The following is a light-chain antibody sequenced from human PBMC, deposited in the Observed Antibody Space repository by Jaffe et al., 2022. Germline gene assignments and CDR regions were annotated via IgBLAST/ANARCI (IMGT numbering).Light chain of an antibody. CDR3: RAYDNSLSGSL. CDR1: SSNIGAGYD. CDR2: GNT. Sequence: QSVLTQPPSVSGAPGQNVTISCTGSSSNIGAGYDVHWYQQFPGTAPKLLMFGNTKRSSGVPERFSGSKSGTSASLAITGLQTEDEADYYCRAYDNSLSGSLFGGGTKVTVL. J-gene: IGLJ2*01. V-gene: IGLV1-40*01.